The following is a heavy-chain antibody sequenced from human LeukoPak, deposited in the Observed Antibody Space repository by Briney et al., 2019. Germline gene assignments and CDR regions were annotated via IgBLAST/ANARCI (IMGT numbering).Heavy chain of an antibody. D-gene: IGHD5-24*01. CDR1: GFTFSSYS. CDR3: ARDGYNYVGTGFDY. V-gene: IGHV3-21*01. J-gene: IGHJ4*02. CDR2: ISSSSSYI. Sequence: GGSLRLSCPASGFTFSSYSMNWVRQAPGKGLEWVSSISSSSSYIYYADSVKGRFTISRDNAKNSLYLQMNSLRAEDTAVYYCARDGYNYVGTGFDYWGQGTLVTVSS.